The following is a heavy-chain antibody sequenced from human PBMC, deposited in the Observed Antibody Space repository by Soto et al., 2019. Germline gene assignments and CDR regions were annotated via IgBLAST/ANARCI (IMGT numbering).Heavy chain of an antibody. D-gene: IGHD2-2*01. CDR2: ISGNAGST. Sequence: EVQLLESGGGLVQPGGSLRLSCAASGFTFSSYAMSWVRQTPGKGLEWVSAISGNAGSTYYADSVKGRFTTSRDNSKNTLYLQMNSLRAEVTAIYYCAKDIVVVPAAGDAFAIWGQGTMVTVSS. V-gene: IGHV3-23*01. CDR3: AKDIVVVPAAGDAFAI. CDR1: GFTFSSYA. J-gene: IGHJ3*02.